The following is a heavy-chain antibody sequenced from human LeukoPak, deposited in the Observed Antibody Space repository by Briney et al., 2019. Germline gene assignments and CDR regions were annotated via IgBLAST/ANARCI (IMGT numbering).Heavy chain of an antibody. CDR2: ISGSGGST. D-gene: IGHD2-8*01. CDR1: GFTFSSYA. V-gene: IGHV3-23*01. CDR3: AKDLYRPQNTYYMDV. J-gene: IGHJ6*03. Sequence: GGSLRLSCAASGFTFSSYAMSWVRQAPGKGLERVSAISGSGGSTYYADSVKGRFTISRDNSKNTLYLQMYSLRAEDTAVYYCAKDLYRPQNTYYMDVWGKGTTVTVSS.